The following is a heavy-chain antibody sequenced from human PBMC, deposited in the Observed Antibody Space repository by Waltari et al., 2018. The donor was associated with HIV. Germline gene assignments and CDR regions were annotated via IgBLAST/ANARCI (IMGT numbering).Heavy chain of an antibody. CDR3: ARIPKYGVYFDY. CDR1: GYTFTGYY. V-gene: IGHV1-2*06. Sequence: QVQLVQSGAEVKKPGASVKASCKASGYTFTGYYIHWMRQAPGQGLEWMGRINPITGGTDYAQKFQGRVTMTRDTSISTAYMELSRLRSDDTALYYCARIPKYGVYFDYWGQGTLVTVSS. J-gene: IGHJ4*02. CDR2: INPITGGT. D-gene: IGHD4-17*01.